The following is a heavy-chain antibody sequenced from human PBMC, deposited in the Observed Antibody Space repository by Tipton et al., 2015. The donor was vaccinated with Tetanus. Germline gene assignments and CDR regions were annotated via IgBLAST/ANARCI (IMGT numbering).Heavy chain of an antibody. D-gene: IGHD2-21*02. CDR2: ISDSGAFT. CDR1: GFTFSNCD. V-gene: IGHV3-23*01. J-gene: IGHJ4*02. CDR3: ARGPKHWVTAGQVF. Sequence: SLRLSCAASGFTFSNCDMTWVRQAPGKGLEWVSSISDSGAFTFYAGSVKGRFSISRDNPENTLYLQMYSLRAEDTAIYYCARGPKHWVTAGQVFWGQGTLVTVSS.